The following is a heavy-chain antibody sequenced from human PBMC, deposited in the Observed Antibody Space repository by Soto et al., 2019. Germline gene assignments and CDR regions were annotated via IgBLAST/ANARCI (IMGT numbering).Heavy chain of an antibody. D-gene: IGHD2-21*02. CDR1: GYIFTSYD. J-gene: IGHJ3*01. Sequence: QVQLVQSGAEVKKPGASVKVSCKASGYIFTSYDMNWVRQAPGQGLEWMGWVNPNSGDTDYAQKFQDRVTMTTDTSIRTAYIELSSLRSEDTAVYNCARVSFLAPVTGAEIFDFWGQGTMVTVSS. V-gene: IGHV1-8*01. CDR3: ARVSFLAPVTGAEIFDF. CDR2: VNPNSGDT.